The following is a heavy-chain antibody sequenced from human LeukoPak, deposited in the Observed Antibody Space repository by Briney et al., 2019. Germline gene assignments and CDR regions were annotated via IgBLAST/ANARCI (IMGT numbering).Heavy chain of an antibody. Sequence: ASVKVSSKASGYTFTVYYMHWVRQAPGQGLEWMGWINPNSGGTNYAQKFQGRVTMTRDTSISTAYMELSRLRPDDTAVYYCARDPYGTWYFDLWGRGTLVTVSS. J-gene: IGHJ2*01. CDR1: GYTFTVYY. CDR2: INPNSGGT. CDR3: ARDPYGTWYFDL. V-gene: IGHV1-2*02. D-gene: IGHD3-10*01.